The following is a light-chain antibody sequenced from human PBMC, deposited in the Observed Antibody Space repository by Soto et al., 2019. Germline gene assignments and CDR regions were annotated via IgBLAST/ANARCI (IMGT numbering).Light chain of an antibody. CDR1: QSISSY. CDR3: KQSYSTPPT. Sequence: DIQMTQSPSSLSASVGDRVTITCRASQSISSYLNWYQQKPGKAPKLLIYAASSLQSGVPSRFRGSGSGTDFTITITSLKPEDFATYYCKQSYSTPPTVGQGTKLEIK. V-gene: IGKV1-39*01. CDR2: AAS. J-gene: IGKJ2*01.